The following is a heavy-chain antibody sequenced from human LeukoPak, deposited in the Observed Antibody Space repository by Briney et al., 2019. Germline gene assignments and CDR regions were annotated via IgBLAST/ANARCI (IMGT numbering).Heavy chain of an antibody. CDR1: GGSISNYY. J-gene: IGHJ4*02. D-gene: IGHD3-10*01. Sequence: PSETLSLTCTVSGGSISNYYWSWIRQPPGKGLEWIGDINHSGSTNYHPSLKSRVTISLDTSKNQFSLKLSSVTAADTAVYYCAFSGGSGSYYNFPLDYWGQGTLVTVSS. CDR2: INHSGST. V-gene: IGHV4-34*01. CDR3: AFSGGSGSYYNFPLDY.